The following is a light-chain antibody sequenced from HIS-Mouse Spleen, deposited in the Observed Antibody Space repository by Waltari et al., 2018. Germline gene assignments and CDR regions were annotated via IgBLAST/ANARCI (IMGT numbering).Light chain of an antibody. CDR1: SGHSSYA. J-gene: IGLJ2*01. CDR2: LNSDGSH. CDR3: QTWGTGILVV. V-gene: IGLV4-69*01. Sequence: QLVLTQSPSASASLGASVKLTCTLSSGHSSYAIAWHQQHPEKGPRYLMKLNSDGSHSKGDGIPDRFSGSSSGAERSLTISSLQSEDEADYYCQTWGTGILVVFGGGTKLTVL.